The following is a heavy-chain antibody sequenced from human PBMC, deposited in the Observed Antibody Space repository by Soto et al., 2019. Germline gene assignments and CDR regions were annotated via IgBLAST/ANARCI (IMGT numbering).Heavy chain of an antibody. CDR2: IYPGDSET. CDR1: GYDFSIYW. CDR3: ARTFGGHLYSFDF. V-gene: IGHV5-51*01. Sequence: GESLKISCKGSGYDFSIYWIGWVRQMPGKGLEWMGIIYPGDSETRYSPSFQGQVTISADKSINTAYLQWSSLKASDTAIYYCARTFGGHLYSFDFWGQGTLVTVSS. J-gene: IGHJ4*02. D-gene: IGHD3-16*01.